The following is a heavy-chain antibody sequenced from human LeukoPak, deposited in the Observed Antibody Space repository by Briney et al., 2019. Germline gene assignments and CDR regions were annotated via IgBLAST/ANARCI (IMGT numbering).Heavy chain of an antibody. J-gene: IGHJ4*02. CDR3: ARTYSSFFSFDY. CDR2: IWYDGSNK. V-gene: IGHV3-33*01. D-gene: IGHD6-6*01. Sequence: GRSLRLSCAASGFTFSSYGMHWVRQAPGKGLEWVAVIWYDGSNKYYADSVKGRFTNSRDNSKNTLYLQMNSLRAEDTAVYYCARTYSSFFSFDYWGQGTLVTVSS. CDR1: GFTFSSYG.